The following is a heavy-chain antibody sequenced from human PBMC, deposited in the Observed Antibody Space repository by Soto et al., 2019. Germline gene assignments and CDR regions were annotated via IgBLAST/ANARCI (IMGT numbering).Heavy chain of an antibody. CDR1: GDSVSSNSAA. Sequence: SQTLSLTCAISGDSVSSNSAAWNWIRQSPSRGLEWLGRTYYRSKWYNDYAVSVKSRITINPDTSKNQFSLRLNSVTPEDTAVYYCALQNCSSTSCYTAYYGMDVWGQGTTVTVSS. V-gene: IGHV6-1*01. D-gene: IGHD2-2*02. CDR2: TYYRSKWYN. CDR3: ALQNCSSTSCYTAYYGMDV. J-gene: IGHJ6*02.